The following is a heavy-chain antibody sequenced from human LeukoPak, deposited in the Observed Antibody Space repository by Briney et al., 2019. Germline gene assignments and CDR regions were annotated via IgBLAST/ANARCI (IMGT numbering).Heavy chain of an antibody. J-gene: IGHJ4*02. CDR1: GGSISSSGYY. Sequence: SETLSLTCTVSGGSISSSGYYWGWIRQPPGKGLEWIGSIYYSGITYYNPSLKSRVSISVDTSKKQFSLKLSSVTAADTAVHYCARQDGYCSSTSCTGYFDSWGQGTLVTVSS. CDR2: IYYSGIT. CDR3: ARQDGYCSSTSCTGYFDS. D-gene: IGHD2-2*03. V-gene: IGHV4-39*01.